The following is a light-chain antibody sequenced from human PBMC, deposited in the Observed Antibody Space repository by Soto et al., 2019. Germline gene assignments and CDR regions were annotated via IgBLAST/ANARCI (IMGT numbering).Light chain of an antibody. CDR3: QQYGSSLFT. CDR2: GAS. CDR1: QSVSSSY. Sequence: EIVLXQSXXXXXLSPGXXXTLXCRASQSVSSSYLAWYQQKPGQAPRLLIYGASSRATGIPDRFSGSGSGTDFTLTISRLEPEDFAVYYCQQYGSSLFTFGPGTKVDIK. J-gene: IGKJ3*01. V-gene: IGKV3-20*01.